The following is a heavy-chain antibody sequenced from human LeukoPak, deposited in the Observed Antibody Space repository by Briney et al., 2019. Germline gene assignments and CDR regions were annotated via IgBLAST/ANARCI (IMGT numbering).Heavy chain of an antibody. CDR3: AKAYSNYAFFDY. CDR1: GFTFDDYA. Sequence: GRSLRLSCAASGFTFDDYAMHWVRQAPGKGLEWVSGISWNSGSIGYADSVKGRFTISRDNAKNSLYLQMNSLRAEDTALYYRAKAYSNYAFFDYWGQGTLVTVSS. D-gene: IGHD4-11*01. J-gene: IGHJ4*02. CDR2: ISWNSGSI. V-gene: IGHV3-9*01.